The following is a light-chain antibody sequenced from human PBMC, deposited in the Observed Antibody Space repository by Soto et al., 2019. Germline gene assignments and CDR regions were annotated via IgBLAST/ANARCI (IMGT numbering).Light chain of an antibody. Sequence: EIVLTQSPATLSLSPGERATLSCRASQSVSSYLAWYQQKPGQAPRLLIYGASNRATGIPARFSGSGSGTDFTLTISSLEPEDFAVYYCQQRSNWLLTFGGGTKVETK. V-gene: IGKV3-11*01. J-gene: IGKJ4*01. CDR2: GAS. CDR1: QSVSSY. CDR3: QQRSNWLLT.